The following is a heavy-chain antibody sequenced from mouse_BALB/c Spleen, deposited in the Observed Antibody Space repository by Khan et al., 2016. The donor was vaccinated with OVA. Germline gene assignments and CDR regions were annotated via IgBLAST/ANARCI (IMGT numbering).Heavy chain of an antibody. D-gene: IGHD2-1*01. CDR1: GYTFTNYW. Sequence: QVQLKESGAEVVRPGTSVKISCKTSGYTFTNYWLAWLKQRPGHGPEWIGDIFPGGTYTNYNENLKDKATLTADTFSSTAYMQLSSLTSEDSAVYFCVRYPRGNYDAMDYWGQGTSVTVSS. V-gene: IGHV1-63*02. CDR3: VRYPRGNYDAMDY. J-gene: IGHJ4*01. CDR2: IFPGGTYT.